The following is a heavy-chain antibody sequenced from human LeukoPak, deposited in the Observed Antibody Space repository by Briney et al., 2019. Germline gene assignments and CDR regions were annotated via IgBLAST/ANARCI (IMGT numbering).Heavy chain of an antibody. V-gene: IGHV5-51*01. Sequence: GESLKISCKGSGYSFTSYWIGWVRQMPGKGLEWMGIIYSGDSDTRYSPSFQGQVTISAYKSISTAYLQWSSLKASDTAMYYCARRSVGRWLQSSRFRAFNIWGKETMVTASS. CDR1: GYSFTSYW. J-gene: IGHJ3*02. D-gene: IGHD5-24*01. CDR2: IYSGDSDT. CDR3: ARRSVGRWLQSSRFRAFNI.